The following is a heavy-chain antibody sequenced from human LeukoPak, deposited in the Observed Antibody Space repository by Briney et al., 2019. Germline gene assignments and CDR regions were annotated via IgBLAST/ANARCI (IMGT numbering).Heavy chain of an antibody. CDR1: GESFSGNF. Sequence: SETLSLTCAVSGESFSGNFWTWIRQSPGKGLEWIGEIDNNGITSYNPSLKSRVTMSVDTTRKRFSLRLTSESAADTGVYYCARGGGGAKASYFDYWGQGSLVTVSS. J-gene: IGHJ4*02. CDR2: IDNNGIT. CDR3: ARGGGGAKASYFDY. V-gene: IGHV4-34*01. D-gene: IGHD1-26*01.